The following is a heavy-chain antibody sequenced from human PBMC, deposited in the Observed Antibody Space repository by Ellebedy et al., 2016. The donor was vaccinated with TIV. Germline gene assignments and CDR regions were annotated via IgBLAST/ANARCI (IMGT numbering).Heavy chain of an antibody. CDR2: VNPSRGST. CDR1: GYTFTRYF. V-gene: IGHV1-46*01. CDR3: ARDGAPLPPIGDNGNWFDP. J-gene: IGHJ5*02. Sequence: ASVKVSXXSSGYTFTRYFIHWVRRAPGQGLEWMGIVNPSRGSTNYAPKFQGRVTMTRDTSTRTVYLEVTSLKSEDTAVYYCARDGAPLPPIGDNGNWFDPWGQGSLITVSS. D-gene: IGHD4-17*01.